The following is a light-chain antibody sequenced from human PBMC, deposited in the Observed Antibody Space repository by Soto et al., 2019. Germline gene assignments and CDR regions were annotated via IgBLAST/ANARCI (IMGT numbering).Light chain of an antibody. CDR2: EVK. CDR3: SSYAGNNNFV. Sequence: QSVLTQPPSASGSPGQSVTVSCTGSSSDIGDYNFVSWYQQHPGKAPKLIIYEVKKRPSGVPDRFSASKSGSTASLTVSGLQAEDEADYYCSSYAGNNNFVFGSGTKVTVL. CDR1: SSDIGDYNF. V-gene: IGLV2-8*01. J-gene: IGLJ1*01.